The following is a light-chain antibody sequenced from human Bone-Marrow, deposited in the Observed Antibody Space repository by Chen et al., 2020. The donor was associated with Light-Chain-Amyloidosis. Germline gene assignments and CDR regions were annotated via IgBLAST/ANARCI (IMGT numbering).Light chain of an antibody. CDR1: DLPTKY. Sequence: SYELTQQPSGSLCPGQTASITCSGDDLPTKYAYWYQQKPGQAPVLGIHRDTERPSGISERFSGSSSGTTATLTISGVQAEDEADYHCQSADSSGTYEVIFGGGTKLTVL. CDR3: QSADSSGTYEVI. V-gene: IGLV3-25*03. CDR2: RDT. J-gene: IGLJ2*01.